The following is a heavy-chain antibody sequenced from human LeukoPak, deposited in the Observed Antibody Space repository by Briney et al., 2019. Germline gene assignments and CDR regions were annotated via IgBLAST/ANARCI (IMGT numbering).Heavy chain of an antibody. CDR3: ARGPAPVIAVAGNYYGMDV. Sequence: ASVKVSCKASGYTFTSYDINWVRQATGQGLEWMGWMNPNSGNTGYAQKFQGRVTMTRNTSISTAYMELSSLRSEDTAVYYCARGPAPVIAVAGNYYGMDVWGQGTTVTVSS. CDR2: MNPNSGNT. D-gene: IGHD6-13*01. CDR1: GYTFTSYD. J-gene: IGHJ6*02. V-gene: IGHV1-8*01.